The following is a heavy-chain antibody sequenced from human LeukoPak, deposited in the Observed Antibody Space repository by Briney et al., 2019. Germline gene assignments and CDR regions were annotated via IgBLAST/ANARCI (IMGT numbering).Heavy chain of an antibody. CDR1: GFNVITNY. V-gene: IGHV3-23*01. CDR3: AKGDSIAAAGTTVYYYYYMDV. D-gene: IGHD6-13*01. J-gene: IGHJ6*03. CDR2: ISGSGGST. Sequence: PGGSLRLSCAASGFNVITNYVSWVRQAPGKGLEWVSAISGSGGSTYYADSVKGRFTISRDNSKNTLYLQMNSLRAEDTAVYYCAKGDSIAAAGTTVYYYYYMDVWGKGTTVTVSS.